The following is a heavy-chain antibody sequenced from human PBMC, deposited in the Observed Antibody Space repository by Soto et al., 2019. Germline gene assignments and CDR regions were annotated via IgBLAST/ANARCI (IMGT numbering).Heavy chain of an antibody. Sequence: SETLSLTCAVYGGSFSGYYWSWIRQPPGKGLEWIGEINHSGSTNYNPSLKSRVTISVDTSKNQFSLKLSSVTAADTAVYYCARSKKRSGSYRQNWVDPWGQGTLVTVS. CDR3: ARSKKRSGSYRQNWVDP. D-gene: IGHD1-26*01. CDR2: INHSGST. V-gene: IGHV4-34*01. CDR1: GGSFSGYY. J-gene: IGHJ5*02.